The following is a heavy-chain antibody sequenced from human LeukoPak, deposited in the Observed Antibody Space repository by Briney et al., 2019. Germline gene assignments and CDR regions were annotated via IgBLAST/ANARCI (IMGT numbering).Heavy chain of an antibody. CDR1: GGSISSGGYY. J-gene: IGHJ5*02. Sequence: SETLSLTCTVSGGSISSGGYYWSWIRQHPGKGLEWIGYIYYSGSTYYNPSLKSRVTISVDTSKNQFSLKLSSVTAADTAVYYCASTGDYYDSSGYWFDPWGQGTLVTVSS. D-gene: IGHD3-22*01. CDR2: IYYSGST. CDR3: ASTGDYYDSSGYWFDP. V-gene: IGHV4-31*03.